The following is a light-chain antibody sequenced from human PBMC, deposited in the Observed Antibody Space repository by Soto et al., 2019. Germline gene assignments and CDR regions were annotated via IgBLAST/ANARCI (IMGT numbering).Light chain of an antibody. J-gene: IGLJ2*01. CDR2: LNSDGSH. CDR3: QTWGTGIVV. Sequence: QSVLTQSPSASASLGSSVTLTCTLSSGHSSYAIAWHQQQPEKGPRYLMKLNSDGSHSKGDGIPDRFSGSSSGAERYLTISGLQSEDEADYYCQTWGTGIVVFGGGTQLTVL. V-gene: IGLV4-69*01. CDR1: SGHSSYA.